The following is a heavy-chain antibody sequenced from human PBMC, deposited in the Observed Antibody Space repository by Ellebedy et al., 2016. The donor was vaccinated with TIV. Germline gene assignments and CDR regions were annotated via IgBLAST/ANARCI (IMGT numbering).Heavy chain of an antibody. CDR3: ARDLVVVPPAIVSDYYYGMDV. Sequence: PGGSLRLSCAASGFTFSSYWMHWVLQAPGKGLEWVSSISSSGIYIYYADPVKGRFTISRDNAKNSLYLQMNSLRAEDTAVYYCARDLVVVPPAIVSDYYYGMDVWGHGTTVTVSS. V-gene: IGHV3-21*01. CDR1: GFTFSSYW. J-gene: IGHJ6*02. CDR2: ISSSGIYI. D-gene: IGHD2-2*01.